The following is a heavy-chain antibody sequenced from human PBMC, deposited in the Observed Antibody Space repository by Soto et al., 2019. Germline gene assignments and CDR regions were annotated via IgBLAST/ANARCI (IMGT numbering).Heavy chain of an antibody. CDR1: GFTVSSNY. CDR3: ARPGYYYGSDYGMDV. J-gene: IGHJ6*02. D-gene: IGHD3-10*01. V-gene: IGHV3-53*01. CDR2: IYSGGST. Sequence: PGGSLRLSCAASGFTVSSNYMSWVRQAPGKWLEWVSVIYSGGSTYYADSVKGRFTISGDSSKNTLYLQMNSLRAEDTAVYYCARPGYYYGSDYGMDVWGQGXTVTV.